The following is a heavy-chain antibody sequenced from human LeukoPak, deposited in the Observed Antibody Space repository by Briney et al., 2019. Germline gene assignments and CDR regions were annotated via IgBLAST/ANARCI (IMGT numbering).Heavy chain of an antibody. D-gene: IGHD1-1*01. V-gene: IGHV4-59*01. Sequence: SETLSLTCTVSGGAISSYYWSWIRQPPGKGLEWIGYISYSGSTNFNPSLKSRVTISVDTSKNQFSLKLSSVTAADTAVYYCAREGTAGTNLNWFDPWGQGTLVTVPS. CDR2: ISYSGST. CDR1: GGAISSYY. J-gene: IGHJ5*02. CDR3: AREGTAGTNLNWFDP.